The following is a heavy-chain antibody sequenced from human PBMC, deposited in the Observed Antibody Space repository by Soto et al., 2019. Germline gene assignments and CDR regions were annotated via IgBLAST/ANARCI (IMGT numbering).Heavy chain of an antibody. V-gene: IGHV3-33*08. D-gene: IGHD1-26*01. CDR1: GFTFSNYG. CDR2: VWHDGNNE. CDR3: VRDQCRTTTSYPTSFDP. J-gene: IGHJ5*02. Sequence: QVQLVESGGGVVQPGRSLRLSCTGTGFTFSNYGIHLVRHARGKGLEWVALVWHDGNNEYYAVSLKGRITISRANSNNSVTPLIRSLRPDDSAVYYCVRDQCRTTTSYPTSFDPWGKGSLVTASS.